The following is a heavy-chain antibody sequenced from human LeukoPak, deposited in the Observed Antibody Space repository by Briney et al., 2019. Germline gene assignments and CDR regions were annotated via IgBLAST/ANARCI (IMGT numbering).Heavy chain of an antibody. CDR3: ARYDSFLDY. D-gene: IGHD3-9*01. CDR1: GGSISSSSYY. Sequence: SETLSLTCTVSGGSISSSSYYWGWIRQPPGKGLEWIGYIYYSGSTYYNPSLKSRVTISVDTSKNQFSLKLSSVTAADTAVYYYARYDSFLDYWGQGTLVTVSS. J-gene: IGHJ4*02. CDR2: IYYSGST. V-gene: IGHV4-30-4*08.